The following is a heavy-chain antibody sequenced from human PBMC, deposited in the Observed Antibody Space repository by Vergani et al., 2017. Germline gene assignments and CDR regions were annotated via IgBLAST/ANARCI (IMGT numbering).Heavy chain of an antibody. D-gene: IGHD3-10*01. J-gene: IGHJ5*02. Sequence: QVQLQESGPGLVKPSETLSLTCTVSGCSISSYHWSWIRQPPGKGLEWIGYIYYSGSTNYNPSLETRVTISGDTSKNQFSLKLNSVTAADTAVYYCGRVAYFYGLGSRLLDLWGQGILVTVSS. CDR2: IYYSGST. V-gene: IGHV4-59*01. CDR1: GCSISSYH. CDR3: GRVAYFYGLGSRLLDL.